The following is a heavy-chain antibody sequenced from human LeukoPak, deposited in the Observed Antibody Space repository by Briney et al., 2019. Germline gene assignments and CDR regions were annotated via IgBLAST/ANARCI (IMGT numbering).Heavy chain of an antibody. J-gene: IGHJ4*02. CDR3: AVGGDYLDY. CDR2: INHSGST. V-gene: IGHV4-34*01. CDR1: GGSFSGYY. Sequence: AETLSLTCAVYGGSFSGYYWSWIRQPPGKGLEWIGEINHSGSTNYNPSLKSRVTISVDTSKNQFSLKLSSVTAADTAVYYCAVGGDYLDYWGQGTLVTVSS.